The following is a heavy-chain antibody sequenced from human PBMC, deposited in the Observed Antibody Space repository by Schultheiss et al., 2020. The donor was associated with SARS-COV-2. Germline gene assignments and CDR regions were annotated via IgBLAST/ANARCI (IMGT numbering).Heavy chain of an antibody. CDR1: GGTFSSYA. CDR2: INPNSGGT. Sequence: ASVKVSCKASGGTFSSYAISWVRQAPGQGLEWMGWINPNSGGTNYAQKFQGRVTMTRDTSISTAYMELTSLRSDDTAVYYCARYYSFYYAMDVWGQGTTVTVAS. V-gene: IGHV1-2*02. J-gene: IGHJ6*02. CDR3: ARYYSFYYAMDV.